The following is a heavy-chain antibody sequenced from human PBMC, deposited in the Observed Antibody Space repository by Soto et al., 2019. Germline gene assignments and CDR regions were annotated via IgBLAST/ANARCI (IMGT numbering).Heavy chain of an antibody. CDR3: ASTPRSAATIHFDY. CDR2: IIPILGIA. Sequence: SVKVSCKASGGTFSSYTISWVRQAPGQGLEWMGRIIPILGIANYAQEFQGRVTITADKSTSTAYMELSSLRSEDTAVYYCASTPRSAATIHFDYWGQGTLVTVSS. J-gene: IGHJ4*02. CDR1: GGTFSSYT. V-gene: IGHV1-69*02. D-gene: IGHD5-12*01.